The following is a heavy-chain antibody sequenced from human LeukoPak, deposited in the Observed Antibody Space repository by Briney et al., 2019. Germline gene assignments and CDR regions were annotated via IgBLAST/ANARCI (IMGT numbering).Heavy chain of an antibody. D-gene: IGHD6-19*01. Sequence: ASVKVSCKASGYTFTSYDINWVRQATGQGLEWMGWMNPNSGNTGYAQKFQGRVTMTRNTSISTAYMELSSLRSEDTAVYYCARSFRGSGWYPTYYFDYRGQGTLVTVSS. CDR1: GYTFTSYD. CDR3: ARSFRGSGWYPTYYFDY. CDR2: MNPNSGNT. J-gene: IGHJ4*02. V-gene: IGHV1-8*01.